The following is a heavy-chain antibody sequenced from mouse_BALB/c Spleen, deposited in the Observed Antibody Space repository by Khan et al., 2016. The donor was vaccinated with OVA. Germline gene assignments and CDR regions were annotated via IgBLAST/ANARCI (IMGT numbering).Heavy chain of an antibody. CDR2: INPHVGET. CDR3: ARVYRSDFDY. D-gene: IGHD1-1*01. J-gene: IGHJ2*01. CDR1: GYSFTGYF. V-gene: IGHV1-20*02. Sequence: EVQLQESGPELVKPGASVKISCKASGYSFTGYFMYWVMQSHGKSLEWIGRINPHVGETLFNPKFKGKATLTVDESSSTAHMELRSLASEDSAVYYCARVYRSDFDYWGQGTTLTVSS.